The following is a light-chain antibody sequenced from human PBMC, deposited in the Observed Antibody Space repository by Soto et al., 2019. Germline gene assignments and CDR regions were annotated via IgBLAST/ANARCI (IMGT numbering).Light chain of an antibody. V-gene: IGKV1-39*01. J-gene: IGKJ1*01. CDR2: AAS. CDR3: QQSYSTPRT. CDR1: QSISSY. Sequence: DIQMTHAPATLSGSVGDRVRITCLASQSISSYLNWYQQKPGKAPKLLIYAASSLQSGVPSRFSGSGSGTDFTLTISSLQPEDFATYYCQQSYSTPRTFGQGTKVDIK.